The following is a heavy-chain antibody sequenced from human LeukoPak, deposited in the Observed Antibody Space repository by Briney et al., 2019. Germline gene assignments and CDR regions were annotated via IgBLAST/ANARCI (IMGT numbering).Heavy chain of an antibody. V-gene: IGHV1-8*01. CDR2: MNPNSANT. D-gene: IGHD2-21*02. CDR1: GYTFTSYD. J-gene: IGHJ5*02. CDR3: ARDHRSYCGGDCSWFDP. Sequence: VASVKVSCKASGYTFTSYDINWVRQATGQGLEWMGWMNPNSANTGYAQKFQGRVTITADESTSTAYMELSSLRSEDTAVYYCARDHRSYCGGDCSWFDPWGQGTLVTVSS.